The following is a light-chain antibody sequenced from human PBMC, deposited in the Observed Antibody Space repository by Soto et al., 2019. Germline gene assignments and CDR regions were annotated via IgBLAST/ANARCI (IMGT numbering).Light chain of an antibody. CDR2: GAS. J-gene: IGKJ1*01. Sequence: EIVLTQSPGTLSLSPRERATLSCRASQSVANAYFAWYQHTVGQSPRLLIYGASNRAPGIPDRFSGSGAGKDHTATSSKREPEDCAGDDWQQHAAPPRTFGQGTQVEVK. CDR1: QSVANAY. V-gene: IGKV3-20*01. CDR3: QQHAAPPRT.